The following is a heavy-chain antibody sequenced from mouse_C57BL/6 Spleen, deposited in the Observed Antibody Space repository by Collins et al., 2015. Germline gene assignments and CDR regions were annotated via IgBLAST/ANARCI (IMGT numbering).Heavy chain of an antibody. CDR3: ARSLHYYGSSYSY. Sequence: QIQLVQSGPELKKPGETVKISCKASGYTFTNYGMNWVKQAPGKGLKWMGWINTYTGEPTYADDFKGRFAFSLETSASTAYLQINNLKNEDTATYFCARSLHYYGSSYSYWGQGTTLTVSS. D-gene: IGHD1-1*01. J-gene: IGHJ2*01. CDR2: INTYTGEP. V-gene: IGHV9-3-1*01. CDR1: GYTFTNYG.